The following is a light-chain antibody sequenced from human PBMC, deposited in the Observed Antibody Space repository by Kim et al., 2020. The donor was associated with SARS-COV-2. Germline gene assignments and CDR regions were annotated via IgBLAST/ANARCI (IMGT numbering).Light chain of an antibody. J-gene: IGKJ4*01. V-gene: IGKV3-15*01. CDR3: QQYDLWPPVT. CDR1: QSVRTN. CDR2: SVS. Sequence: VSPGESATLSCRASQSVRTNLAWYQQKPGQAPRLLLYSVSTRATDIPLRFSGSGSGTDFTLTISSLQSEDSAVYYCQQYDLWPPVTFGGGTKVEI.